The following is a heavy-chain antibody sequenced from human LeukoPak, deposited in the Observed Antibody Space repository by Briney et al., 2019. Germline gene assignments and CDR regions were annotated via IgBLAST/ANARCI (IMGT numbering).Heavy chain of an antibody. Sequence: SETLSLTCAVYGGSFSGYYWSWIRQPPGKGLEWIGEINHSGSTHYNPSLKSRVTISVDTSKNQFYLKLSSVTAADTAFYYCASQGHHGKIVGTTLSYFYMDVWGKGTTVTVSS. V-gene: IGHV4-34*01. J-gene: IGHJ6*03. D-gene: IGHD1-26*01. CDR3: ASQGHHGKIVGTTLSYFYMDV. CDR2: INHSGST. CDR1: GGSFSGYY.